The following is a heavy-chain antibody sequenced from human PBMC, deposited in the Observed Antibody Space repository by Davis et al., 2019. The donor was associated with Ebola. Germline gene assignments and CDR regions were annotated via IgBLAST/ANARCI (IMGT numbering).Heavy chain of an antibody. J-gene: IGHJ4*02. Sequence: PGGSLRLSCAASGFTFSSYAMHWVRQAPGKGLEWVAVISYDGSNKYYADSVKGRFTISRDNSKNTLYLQMNSLRAEDTAVYYCARDQSYDILTGYPRYYFDYWGQGTLVTVSS. V-gene: IGHV3-30-3*01. CDR1: GFTFSSYA. CDR3: ARDQSYDILTGYPRYYFDY. D-gene: IGHD3-9*01. CDR2: ISYDGSNK.